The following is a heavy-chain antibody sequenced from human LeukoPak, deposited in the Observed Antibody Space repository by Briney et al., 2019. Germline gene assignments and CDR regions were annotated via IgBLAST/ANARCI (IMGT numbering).Heavy chain of an antibody. J-gene: IGHJ4*02. CDR1: GGSMNSYY. V-gene: IGHV4-59*08. D-gene: IGHD3-9*01. CDR2: IYYSGST. CDR3: ARHVWLQPFDY. Sequence: SETLSLTCSVSGGSMNSYYWSWIRQSPGKGLEWIGYIYYSGSTNYNPSLNSRVTISVDQSKNQFSLKLSSVTAADTAGYYGARHVWLQPFDYWGQGTLVTVSS.